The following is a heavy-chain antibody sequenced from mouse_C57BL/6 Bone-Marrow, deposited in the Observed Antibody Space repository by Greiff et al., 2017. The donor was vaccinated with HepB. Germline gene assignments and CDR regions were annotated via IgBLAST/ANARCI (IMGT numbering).Heavy chain of an antibody. CDR1: GYTFTSYW. D-gene: IGHD1-1*01. CDR3: AGPIYYGSSYEDAMDY. V-gene: IGHV1-64*01. J-gene: IGHJ4*01. CDR2: IHPNSGST. Sequence: VQLQQSGAELVKPGASVKLSCKASGYTFTSYWMHWVKQRPGQGLEWIGMIHPNSGSTNYNEKFKSKATLTVDKSSSTAYMQLSSLTSEDSAVYYRAGPIYYGSSYEDAMDYWGQGTSVTVSS.